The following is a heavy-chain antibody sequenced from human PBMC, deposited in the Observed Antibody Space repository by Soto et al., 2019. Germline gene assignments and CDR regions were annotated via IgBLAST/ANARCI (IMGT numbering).Heavy chain of an antibody. V-gene: IGHV1-69*02. Sequence: QVQLVQSGAEVKKPGSSVKVSCKASGGTFSSYTISWVRQAPGQGLEWMGRIIPILGIANYAQKFQGRVTITDNKSTSTAYMELSSLRSEDTAVYYCATTDIVLVPAALDYYGMDVWGRGTTVTVSS. CDR1: GGTFSSYT. CDR2: IIPILGIA. J-gene: IGHJ6*02. D-gene: IGHD2-2*01. CDR3: ATTDIVLVPAALDYYGMDV.